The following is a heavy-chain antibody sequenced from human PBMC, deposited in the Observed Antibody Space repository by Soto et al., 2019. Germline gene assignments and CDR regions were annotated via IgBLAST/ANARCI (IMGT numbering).Heavy chain of an antibody. Sequence: SETLSLTCTVSGGSISSSSYYWGWIRQPPGKGLEWIGSIYYSGSTYYNPSLKSRVTISVDTSKNQFSLKLSSVTAADTAVYYCARHLYYGSGTDWFDPWGQGTLVTVSS. J-gene: IGHJ5*02. CDR2: IYYSGST. V-gene: IGHV4-39*01. D-gene: IGHD3-10*01. CDR3: ARHLYYGSGTDWFDP. CDR1: GGSISSSSYY.